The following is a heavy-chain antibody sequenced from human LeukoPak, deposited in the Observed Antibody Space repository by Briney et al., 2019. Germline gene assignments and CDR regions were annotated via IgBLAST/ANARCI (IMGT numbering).Heavy chain of an antibody. CDR1: GYSISSGYY. D-gene: IGHD3-10*01. Sequence: SETLSLXCAVSGYSISSGYYWGRIRQPPGKGLEWIGSIYHSGSTYYNPSLKSRVTISVDTSKNQFSLKLSSVTAADTAVYYCARHYGEGYMTWGQGTLVTVSS. CDR3: ARHYGEGYMT. V-gene: IGHV4-38-2*01. CDR2: IYHSGST. J-gene: IGHJ5*02.